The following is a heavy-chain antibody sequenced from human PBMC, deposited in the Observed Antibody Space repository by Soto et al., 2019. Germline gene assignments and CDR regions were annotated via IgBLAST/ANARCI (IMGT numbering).Heavy chain of an antibody. D-gene: IGHD1-26*01. Sequence: EVQLLESGGGLVQPGGSLRLSCAASGFTFSSYAMSWVRQAPGKGLEWVSAISGSGGSTYYADSVKGRFTISRDNSKNTLYLQMNSLRTEDTAVYYCAKPGWELLNGFDYWGQGTLVTVSS. CDR1: GFTFSSYA. J-gene: IGHJ4*02. CDR3: AKPGWELLNGFDY. V-gene: IGHV3-23*01. CDR2: ISGSGGST.